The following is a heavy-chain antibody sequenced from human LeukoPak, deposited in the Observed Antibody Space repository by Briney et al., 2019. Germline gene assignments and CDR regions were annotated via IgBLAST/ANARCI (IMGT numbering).Heavy chain of an antibody. CDR1: GGSISSSSAY. CDR2: VVYSGST. D-gene: IGHD5-24*01. V-gene: IGHV4-61*05. J-gene: IGHJ3*01. Sequence: PSETLSLTCTVSGGSISSSSAYWGWIRQPPGKGLEWIGFVVYSGSTNYNPSLKSRVTISIDTSNNQLSLKLSSVTAADTAVYYCARHREMDSYDAFDVWGQGTMVTVSS. CDR3: ARHREMDSYDAFDV.